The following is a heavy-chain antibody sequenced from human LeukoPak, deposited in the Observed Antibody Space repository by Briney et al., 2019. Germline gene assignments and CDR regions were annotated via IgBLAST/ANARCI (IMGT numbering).Heavy chain of an antibody. Sequence: GGSLRLSCAASGFTVSGTYMSWVRQAPGKGLEWVSVIYSGGSTYYADSVKGRFTISRDNSKNTLYLQMNSLRAEDTAMYYCARAPGGLLWFGELFWGQGTLVTVSS. V-gene: IGHV3-66*01. CDR1: GFTVSGTY. CDR3: ARAPGGLLWFGELF. J-gene: IGHJ4*02. CDR2: IYSGGST. D-gene: IGHD3-10*01.